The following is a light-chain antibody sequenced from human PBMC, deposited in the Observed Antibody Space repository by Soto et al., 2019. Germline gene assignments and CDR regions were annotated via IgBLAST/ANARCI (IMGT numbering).Light chain of an antibody. CDR2: GAS. CDR3: QYYNNWLGA. CDR1: QSVISN. V-gene: IGKV3-15*01. Sequence: EIFVTQSPAILSVSPGESVTLSCRASQSVISNLAWYQQKLGQAPRLLIYGASTRASGIPARFSGSGSGTEFFLTIGSLQSEDFAVYYCQYYNNWLGAFGGGTKVEIK. J-gene: IGKJ4*01.